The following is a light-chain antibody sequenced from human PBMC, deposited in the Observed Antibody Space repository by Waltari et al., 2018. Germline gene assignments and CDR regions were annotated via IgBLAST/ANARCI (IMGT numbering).Light chain of an antibody. V-gene: IGKV1-33*01. CDR3: QHYSSIPPGLT. Sequence: DIQMTQSPPSLSAAVGNRVTITCQASQDISNSLNWYQQKPGTAPKLLTYDASNLETGVPSRFSGSGSGTNFIFTISSLQPEDFATYYCQHYSSIPPGLTFGGGTRVEMK. CDR1: QDISNS. CDR2: DAS. J-gene: IGKJ4*01.